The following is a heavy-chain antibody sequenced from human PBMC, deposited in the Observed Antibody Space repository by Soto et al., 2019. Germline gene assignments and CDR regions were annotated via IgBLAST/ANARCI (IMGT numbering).Heavy chain of an antibody. CDR3: ARFHYDYIWGSYRPEYFQH. CDR2: IKQDGSEK. Sequence: GGSLRLSCAASGFTFSSYWMSWVRQAPGKGLEWVANIKQDGSEKYYVDSVKGRFTISRDNAKNSLYLQMNSLRAEDTAVYYCARFHYDYIWGSYRPEYFQHWGQGTLVTVSS. CDR1: GFTFSSYW. V-gene: IGHV3-7*01. D-gene: IGHD3-16*02. J-gene: IGHJ1*01.